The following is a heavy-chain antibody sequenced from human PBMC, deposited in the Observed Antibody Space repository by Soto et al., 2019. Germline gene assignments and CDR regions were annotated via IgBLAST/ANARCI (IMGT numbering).Heavy chain of an antibody. CDR3: ARDTIGRLVTTVGYYYGMDV. J-gene: IGHJ6*02. CDR1: GGTFSSYA. CDR2: IIPIFGTA. Sequence: SVKVSCKASGGTFSSYAISWVRQAPGQGLEWMGGIIPIFGTANYAQKFQGRVTITADESTSTAYMELSSLRSEDTAVYYCARDTIGRLVTTVGYYYGMDVWGQGTTVTVSS. V-gene: IGHV1-69*13. D-gene: IGHD4-4*01.